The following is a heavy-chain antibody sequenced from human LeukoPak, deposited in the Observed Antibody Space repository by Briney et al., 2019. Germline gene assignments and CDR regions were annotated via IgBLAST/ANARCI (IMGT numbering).Heavy chain of an antibody. Sequence: PSETLSLTCTVSGGSISSGGYYWSWIRQHPGKGLEWIGYIYYSGSTYYNPSLKSRVTISVDTSKNQFSLKLSSVTAADTAVYYCARDHTNTYGSGSYWWYFDYWGQGTLVTVSS. D-gene: IGHD3-10*01. J-gene: IGHJ4*02. CDR1: GGSISSGGYY. V-gene: IGHV4-31*03. CDR3: ARDHTNTYGSGSYWWYFDY. CDR2: IYYSGST.